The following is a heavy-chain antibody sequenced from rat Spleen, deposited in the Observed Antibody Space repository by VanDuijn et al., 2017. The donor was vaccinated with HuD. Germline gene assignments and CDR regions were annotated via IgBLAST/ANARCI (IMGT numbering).Heavy chain of an antibody. CDR2: ISTRGGST. V-gene: IGHV5-25*01. D-gene: IGHD1-2*01. CDR3: ARTYSSYNYYVMDA. Sequence: EVQLVESGGGLVQPGGSMKLSCAASGFTFSDYYMAWVRQAPKKGLEWVATISTRGGSTYYRDSVKGRFTISRDNAKHTLYLQMDSLRSEDTATYYCARTYSSYNYYVMDAWGQGASVTVSS. J-gene: IGHJ4*01. CDR1: GFTFSDYY.